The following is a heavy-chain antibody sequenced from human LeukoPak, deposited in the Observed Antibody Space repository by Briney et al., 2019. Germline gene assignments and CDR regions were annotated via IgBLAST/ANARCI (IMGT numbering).Heavy chain of an antibody. CDR2: MNPNSGNT. J-gene: IGHJ5*02. CDR3: AREITMVRGVNWFDP. Sequence: ASVKVSCKASGYTFTSYDINWVRQATGQGLEWMGWMNPNSGNTGYAQKFQGRVTMTRNTSVSTAYMELSSLRSEDTAVYYCAREITMVRGVNWFDPWGQGTLVTVSS. D-gene: IGHD3-10*01. CDR1: GYTFTSYD. V-gene: IGHV1-8*01.